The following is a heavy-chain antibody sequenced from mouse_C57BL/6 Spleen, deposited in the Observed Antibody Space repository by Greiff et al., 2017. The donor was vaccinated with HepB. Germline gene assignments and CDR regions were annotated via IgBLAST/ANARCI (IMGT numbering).Heavy chain of an antibody. Sequence: QVQLKESGPGLVAPSQSLSITCTVSGFSLTSYGVSWVRQPPGKGLEWLGVIWGDGITNYPSALISRLSISKNNSKRQGFLKLNSLQTDDTDTYYCANGGVFDYWGQGTTLTVSS. CDR2: IWGDGIT. CDR3: ANGGVFDY. J-gene: IGHJ2*01. CDR1: GFSLTSYG. V-gene: IGHV2-3*01.